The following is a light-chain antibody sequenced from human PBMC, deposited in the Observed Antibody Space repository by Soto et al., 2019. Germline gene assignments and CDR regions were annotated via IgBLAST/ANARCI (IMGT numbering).Light chain of an antibody. CDR1: GSNIGSNS. J-gene: IGLJ2*01. CDR2: DNN. V-gene: IGLV1-51*01. Sequence: QSVLTQPPSVSAAPGQTVTISCSGSGSNIGSNSVSWSQQVPGTAPKLLLYDNNKRPSGIPDRFFGSKSGTSATLGIAGLETADEADYYCGTWESYLSVGVFGGGTKLTVL. CDR3: GTWESYLSVGV.